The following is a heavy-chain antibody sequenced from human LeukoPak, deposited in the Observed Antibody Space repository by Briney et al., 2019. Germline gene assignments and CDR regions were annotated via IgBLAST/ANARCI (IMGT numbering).Heavy chain of an antibody. D-gene: IGHD1-7*01. CDR2: TAGSGISK. V-gene: IGHV3-23*01. CDR1: GFTFNNYA. J-gene: IGHJ5*02. Sequence: PGGSLRLSCVASGFTFNNYAMSWVRQAPGRGLEWASSTAGSGISKDYADSVKGRFTISKDKSKNTLYLQMNSLRAEDTAVYYCAKDFGPNWNYLGWFDPWGQGTLVTVSS. CDR3: AKDFGPNWNYLGWFDP.